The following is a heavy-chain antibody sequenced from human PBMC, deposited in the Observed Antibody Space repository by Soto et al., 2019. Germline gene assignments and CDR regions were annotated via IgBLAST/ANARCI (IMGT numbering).Heavy chain of an antibody. V-gene: IGHV5-10-1*01. J-gene: IGHJ3*02. D-gene: IGHD2-15*01. CDR1: GYSFTSYW. Sequence: PGESLKISCKGSGYSFTSYWISWVRQMPGKGLEWMGRIDPSDSYTNYSPSFQGHVTISADKSISTAYLQWSSLKASDTAMYYCARLVSDNPNVVAATRAFDIWGQGTMVTVSS. CDR2: IDPSDSYT. CDR3: ARLVSDNPNVVAATRAFDI.